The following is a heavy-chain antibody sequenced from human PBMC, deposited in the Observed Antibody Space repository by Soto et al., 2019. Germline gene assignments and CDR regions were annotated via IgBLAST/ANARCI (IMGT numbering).Heavy chain of an antibody. D-gene: IGHD3-9*01. CDR2: ISSSSSYI. Sequence: GGSLRLSCAASGFTFSSYSMNWVRQAPGKGLEWVSSISSSSSYIYYADSVKGRFTNSRDNAKNSLYLQMNSLRAEDTAVYYCASPSNDILTGYPLCYWGQGTLVTVSS. CDR3: ASPSNDILTGYPLCY. CDR1: GFTFSSYS. J-gene: IGHJ4*02. V-gene: IGHV3-21*01.